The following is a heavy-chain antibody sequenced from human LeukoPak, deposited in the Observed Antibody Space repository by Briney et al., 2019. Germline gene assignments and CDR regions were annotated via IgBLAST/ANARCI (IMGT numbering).Heavy chain of an antibody. CDR3: ARELDIVVVVARGYYFDY. V-gene: IGHV4-34*01. CDR2: INHSGST. J-gene: IGHJ4*02. Sequence: SETLSLTCAVYGGSFSGYYWSWIRQPPGKGLEWIGEINHSGSTYYNPSLKSRVTISGDTSKNRFSLKLSSVTAADTAMYYCARELDIVVVVARGYYFDYWGQGTLVTVSS. CDR1: GGSFSGYY. D-gene: IGHD2-15*01.